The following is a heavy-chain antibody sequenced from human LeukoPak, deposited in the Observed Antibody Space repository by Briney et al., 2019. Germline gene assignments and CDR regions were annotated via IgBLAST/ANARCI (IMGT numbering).Heavy chain of an antibody. Sequence: GGSLRLSCAASGFTFSTYAMSWVRQAPGKGLEWVSAISGTGNSPYYGDSVKGRFTISRDNSKNTLYLQMNSLRAGDTAVYYCARGGYYDSSGYYYYYGMDVWGQGTTVTVSS. CDR3: ARGGYYDSSGYYYYYGMDV. CDR1: GFTFSTYA. V-gene: IGHV3-23*01. D-gene: IGHD3-22*01. CDR2: ISGTGNSP. J-gene: IGHJ6*02.